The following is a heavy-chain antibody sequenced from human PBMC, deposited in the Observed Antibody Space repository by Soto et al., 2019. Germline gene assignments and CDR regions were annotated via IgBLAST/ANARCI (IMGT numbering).Heavy chain of an antibody. CDR1: GGSISSGGYY. D-gene: IGHD3-3*01. J-gene: IGHJ5*02. V-gene: IGHV4-31*03. CDR2: IYYSGST. Sequence: QVQLQESGPGLVKPSQTLSLTCTVSGGSISSGGYYWSWIRQHPGKGLEWIGYIYYSGSTYYNPSLKSRVTISVDTSKNQFSLKLSSVTAADTAVYYCARGGYDFWSGYYTGWFDPWGQGTLVTVSS. CDR3: ARGGYDFWSGYYTGWFDP.